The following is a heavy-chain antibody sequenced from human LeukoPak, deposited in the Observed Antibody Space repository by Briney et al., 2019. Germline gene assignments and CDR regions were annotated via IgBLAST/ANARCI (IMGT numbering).Heavy chain of an antibody. CDR2: IYYSGTT. Sequence: SETLSLTCSVSGGSMTGYTWNWIRQPAGKGLEWIGYIYYSGTTYYNPSLKSRVTISIDTSKNQFSLRLSSVTAADTAVYYCARFVVPAALAPFYYYGMDVWGQGTTVTVSS. V-gene: IGHV4-59*06. J-gene: IGHJ6*02. CDR3: ARFVVPAALAPFYYYGMDV. CDR1: GGSMTGYT. D-gene: IGHD2-2*01.